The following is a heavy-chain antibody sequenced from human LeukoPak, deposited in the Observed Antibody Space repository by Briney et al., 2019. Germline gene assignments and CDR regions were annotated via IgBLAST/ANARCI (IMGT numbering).Heavy chain of an antibody. D-gene: IGHD5-18*01. CDR3: ARSASLLRGYSYDTASFDY. CDR2: IYHSGST. J-gene: IGHJ4*02. CDR1: GYSISSGYY. Sequence: SETLSLTCAVSGYSISSGYYWGWIRQPPGKGLEWIGSIYHSGSTYYNPSLKSRVTISVDTSKNQFSLKLSSVTAADTAVYYCARSASLLRGYSYDTASFDYWGQGTLVTVSS. V-gene: IGHV4-38-2*01.